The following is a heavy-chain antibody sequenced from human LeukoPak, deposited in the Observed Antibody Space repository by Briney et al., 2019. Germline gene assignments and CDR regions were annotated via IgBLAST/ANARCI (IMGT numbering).Heavy chain of an antibody. D-gene: IGHD6-19*01. J-gene: IGHJ4*02. Sequence: GGSLRLSCAASGFTFSSYGMHWVRQAPGKGLEWVAVIWYDGSNKYYADSVKGRFTISRDNSKNTLYLQMNSLRAEDTAVYYCARDLAGAVGGSTGYDYFDYWGQGTLVTVSS. CDR1: GFTFSSYG. CDR2: IWYDGSNK. V-gene: IGHV3-33*01. CDR3: ARDLAGAVGGSTGYDYFDY.